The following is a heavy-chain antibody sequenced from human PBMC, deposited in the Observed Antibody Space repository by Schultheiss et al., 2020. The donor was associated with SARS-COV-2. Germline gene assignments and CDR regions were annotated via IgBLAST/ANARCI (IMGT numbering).Heavy chain of an antibody. CDR2: ISAYNGNT. V-gene: IGHV1-18*01. J-gene: IGHJ6*03. D-gene: IGHD3-3*01. CDR3: ARTETIFGVVSSYYYYMDV. CDR1: GYTFTSYG. Sequence: ASVKVSCKASGYTFTSYGISWVRQAPGQGLEWMGWISAYNGNTNYAQKLQGRVTMTTDTSTSTAYMELSSLRSDDTAVYYCARTETIFGVVSSYYYYMDVWGKGTTVTVSS.